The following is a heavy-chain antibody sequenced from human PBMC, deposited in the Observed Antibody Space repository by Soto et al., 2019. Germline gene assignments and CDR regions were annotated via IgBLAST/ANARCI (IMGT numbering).Heavy chain of an antibody. CDR3: AKDKLSHDYEYYFDY. V-gene: IGHV3-23*01. Sequence: GSLRLSCAASGFTFSSYAMSWVRQAPGKGLEWVSAISGSGGSTYYADSVKGRFTISRDNSKNTLYLQMNSLRAEDTAVYYCAKDKLSHDYEYYFDYWGQGTLVPSPQ. CDR2: ISGSGGST. CDR1: GFTFSSYA. J-gene: IGHJ4*02. D-gene: IGHD4-17*01.